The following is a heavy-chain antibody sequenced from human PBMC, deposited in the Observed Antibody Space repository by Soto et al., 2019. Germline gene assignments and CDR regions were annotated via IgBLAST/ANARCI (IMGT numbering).Heavy chain of an antibody. V-gene: IGHV1-3*01. CDR3: ARDGDFWSGYNY. Sequence: ASVKVSCKASGYTFNRFPMHWLRQAPGQRPEWMGWINVDKGNTEYSQRFQDRVTLTRDTSAATAYMELSSLRSDDTAVYYCARDGDFWSGYNYWGQGTLVTVSS. D-gene: IGHD3-3*01. J-gene: IGHJ4*02. CDR1: GYTFNRFP. CDR2: INVDKGNT.